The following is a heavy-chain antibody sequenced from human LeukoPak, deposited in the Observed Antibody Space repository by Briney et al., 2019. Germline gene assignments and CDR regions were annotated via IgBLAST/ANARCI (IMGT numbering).Heavy chain of an antibody. V-gene: IGHV1-58*02. CDR1: GFTFTSSA. J-gene: IGHJ3*02. Sequence: SVKVSCKASGFTFTSSAMQWVRQARGQRLEWIGWIVVGSGNTNYAQKFQERVTITRDMSTSTAYMELSSLRSEDTAVYYCAAASVAGGYPDAFDIWGQGTMVTVSS. CDR2: IVVGSGNT. CDR3: AAASVAGGYPDAFDI. D-gene: IGHD1-26*01.